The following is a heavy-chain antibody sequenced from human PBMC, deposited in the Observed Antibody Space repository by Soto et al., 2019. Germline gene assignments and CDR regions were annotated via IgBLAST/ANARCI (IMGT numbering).Heavy chain of an antibody. D-gene: IGHD6-19*01. V-gene: IGHV3-48*02. CDR1: GFTFSSYG. Sequence: EVQLVESGGGLVQPGGSLRLSCAASGFTFSSYGMNWVRQAPGKGLEWVSYISSSSTTIYYADSVKGRFTISRDNAKNSLDLQMNSLRDEDTAVYYCARVGSCWGFDYWGQGTLVTVSS. J-gene: IGHJ4*02. CDR3: ARVGSCWGFDY. CDR2: ISSSSTTI.